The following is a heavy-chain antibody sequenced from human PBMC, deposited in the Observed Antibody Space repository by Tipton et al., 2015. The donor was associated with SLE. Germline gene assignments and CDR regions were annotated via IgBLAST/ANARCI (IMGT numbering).Heavy chain of an antibody. CDR3: ARDSRAARYYFDY. CDR1: GFTFSSYS. D-gene: IGHD6-6*01. Sequence: SLRLSCAASGFTFSSYSMNWVRQAPGKGLEWVSYISSSSSTIYYADSVKGRFTISRDNAKNSLYLQMNSLRAEDTAVYYCARDSRAARYYFDYWGQGTLVTVSS. V-gene: IGHV3-48*04. CDR2: ISSSSSTI. J-gene: IGHJ4*02.